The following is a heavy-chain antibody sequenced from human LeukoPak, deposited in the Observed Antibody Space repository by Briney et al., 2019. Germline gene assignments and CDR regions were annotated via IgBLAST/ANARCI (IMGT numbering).Heavy chain of an antibody. D-gene: IGHD3-22*01. CDR1: GFTFSSYG. V-gene: IGHV3-30*03. J-gene: IGHJ6*02. Sequence: GGSLRLSCAASGFTFSSYGMHWVRQAPGKGLEWVAVISYDGSNKYYADSVKGRFTISRDNSKNTLYLQMNSLRAEDTAVYYCARDLGDSSGYYYGWDNYYYYYGMDVWGQGTTVTVSS. CDR3: ARDLGDSSGYYYGWDNYYYYYGMDV. CDR2: ISYDGSNK.